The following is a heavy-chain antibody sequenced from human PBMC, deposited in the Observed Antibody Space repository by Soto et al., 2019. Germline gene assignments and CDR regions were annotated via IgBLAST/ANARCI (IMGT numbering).Heavy chain of an antibody. D-gene: IGHD3-10*01. V-gene: IGHV3-11*01. J-gene: IGHJ6*03. CDR2: ISSSGSTI. CDR1: GFTFSDYY. Sequence: PGGSLRLSCAASGFTFSDYYMSWIRQAPGKGLEWVSYISSSGSTIYYADSVKGRFTISRDNAKNSLHLQMNSLRVEDTAVYYCARVPLLYGSGSWNYYMDVWGKGTTVTVSS. CDR3: ARVPLLYGSGSWNYYMDV.